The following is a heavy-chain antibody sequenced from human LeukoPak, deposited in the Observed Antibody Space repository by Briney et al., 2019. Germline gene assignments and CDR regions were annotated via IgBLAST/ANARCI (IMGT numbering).Heavy chain of an antibody. V-gene: IGHV1-46*01. CDR3: ARGPPVADNSFDY. J-gene: IGHJ4*02. CDR2: ISPSGGST. Sequence: GASVKVSCKAFGYTFTSNYMHWVRQAPGQGPEWMGVISPSGGSTTYAQKFQGRVTLTRDMSTSTDYLELSSLRSEDTAVYYCARGPPVADNSFDYWGQGTLVTVSS. D-gene: IGHD6-19*01. CDR1: GYTFTSNY.